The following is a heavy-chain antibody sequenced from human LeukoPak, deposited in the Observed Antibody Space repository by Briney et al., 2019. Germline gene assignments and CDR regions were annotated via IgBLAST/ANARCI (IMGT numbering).Heavy chain of an antibody. CDR1: GGSISSYY. V-gene: IGHV4-4*07. CDR2: IYTSGST. J-gene: IGHJ4*02. CDR3: ARDRGYDFWSGYSHFDY. Sequence: SSETLSLTCTVSGGSISSYYWSWIRQPAGKGLEWIGRIYTSGSTNYNPSPKSRVTMSVDTSKNQFSLKLSSVTAADTAVYYCARDRGYDFWSGYSHFDYWGQGTLVTVSS. D-gene: IGHD3-3*01.